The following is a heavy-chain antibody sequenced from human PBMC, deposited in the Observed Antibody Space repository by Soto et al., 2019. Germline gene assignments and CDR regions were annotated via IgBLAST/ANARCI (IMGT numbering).Heavy chain of an antibody. CDR3: ARGIWGSYRYTMVRYYYGMDV. J-gene: IGHJ6*02. D-gene: IGHD3-16*02. V-gene: IGHV1-69*06. CDR1: GGTFSSYA. CDR2: IIPIFGTA. Sequence: SVKVSCKASGGTFSSYAISWVRQAPGQGLEWMGGIIPIFGTANYAQKFQGRVTITADKSTSTAYMELSSLRPEDTAVYYCARGIWGSYRYTMVRYYYGMDVWGQGTTVTVSS.